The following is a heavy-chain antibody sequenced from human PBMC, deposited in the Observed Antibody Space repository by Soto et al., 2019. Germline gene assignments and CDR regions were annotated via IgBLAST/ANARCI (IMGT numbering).Heavy chain of an antibody. V-gene: IGHV4-39*02. CDR2: IYYSGST. J-gene: IGHJ6*02. CDR3: AREVGYYDILTGYPVRYGMDV. CDR1: GGSISSSSYY. Sequence: SETLSLTCTVSGGSISSSSYYWGWIRQPPGKGLEWIGSIYYSGSTYYNPSLKSRVTISVDTSKNQFSLKLSSVTAADTAVYYCAREVGYYDILTGYPVRYGMDVWGQGTTVT. D-gene: IGHD3-9*01.